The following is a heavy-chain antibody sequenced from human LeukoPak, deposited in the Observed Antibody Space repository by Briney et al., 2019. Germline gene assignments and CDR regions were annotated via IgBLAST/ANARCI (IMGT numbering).Heavy chain of an antibody. CDR3: AKRQPYYFDY. CDR1: GFTFSYYG. V-gene: IGHV3-23*01. Sequence: GGSLRLSCAASGFTFSYYGMSWVRQAPGKGLEWVSSVNSGDGTYYADSVRGRFTISRDKSRNTLYLQMNSLRADDTATYYCAKRQPYYFDYWGQGTLVTVS. CDR2: VNSGDGT. J-gene: IGHJ4*02. D-gene: IGHD1-1*01.